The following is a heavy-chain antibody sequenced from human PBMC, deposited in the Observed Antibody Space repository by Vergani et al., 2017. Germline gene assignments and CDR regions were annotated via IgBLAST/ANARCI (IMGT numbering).Heavy chain of an antibody. D-gene: IGHD3-16*01. Sequence: EVQLVESGGGLVKPWGSLRLSCAASGFTVSSYEMNWVRQAPGKGLEWVSYISSSGSTIYYADSVKGRFTISRDNAKNSLYLQMNSLRAEDTAVYYCASGGPGDAFDIWGQGTMVTVSS. CDR2: ISSSGSTI. CDR3: ASGGPGDAFDI. V-gene: IGHV3-48*03. CDR1: GFTVSSYE. J-gene: IGHJ3*02.